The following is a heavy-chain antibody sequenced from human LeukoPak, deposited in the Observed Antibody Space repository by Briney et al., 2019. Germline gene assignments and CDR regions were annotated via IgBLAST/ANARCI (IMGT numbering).Heavy chain of an antibody. CDR1: GGSFSGYY. CDR3: ARGVAVAGLFDY. CDR2: IYTSGST. Sequence: SETLSLTCAVYGGSFSGYYWSWIRQPPGKGLEWIGRIYTSGSTNYNPSLKSRVTMSVDTSKNQFSLKLSSVTAADTAVYYCARGVAVAGLFDYWGQGTLVTVSS. D-gene: IGHD6-19*01. V-gene: IGHV4-59*10. J-gene: IGHJ4*02.